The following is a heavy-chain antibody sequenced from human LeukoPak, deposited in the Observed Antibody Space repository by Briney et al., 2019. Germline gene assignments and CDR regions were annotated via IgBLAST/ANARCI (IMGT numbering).Heavy chain of an antibody. CDR3: ARGPTVTTSPYNWFDP. Sequence: ASVKVSCKASRCTFTSYYMHWVRQAPGQGLEWMGIINPSGGSTSYAQKFQGRVTMTRDTSTRTVYMELSSLRSEDTAVYYCARGPTVTTSPYNWFDPWGQGTLVTVSS. V-gene: IGHV1-46*01. CDR2: INPSGGST. D-gene: IGHD4-17*01. J-gene: IGHJ5*02. CDR1: RCTFTSYY.